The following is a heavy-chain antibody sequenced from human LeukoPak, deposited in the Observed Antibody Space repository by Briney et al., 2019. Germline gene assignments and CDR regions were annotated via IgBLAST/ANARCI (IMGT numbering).Heavy chain of an antibody. CDR1: GGSISSGGYY. CDR3: ARGVPSYTYYDFWSGYYDY. D-gene: IGHD3-3*01. J-gene: IGHJ4*02. V-gene: IGHV4-31*03. Sequence: SQTLSLTCTVSGGSISSGGYYWRWIRQHPGKGLEWIGYIYYSGSTYYNPSLKSRVTISVDTSRNQFSLKLSSVTAADTAVYYCARGVPSYTYYDFWSGYYDYWGQGTLVTVSS. CDR2: IYYSGST.